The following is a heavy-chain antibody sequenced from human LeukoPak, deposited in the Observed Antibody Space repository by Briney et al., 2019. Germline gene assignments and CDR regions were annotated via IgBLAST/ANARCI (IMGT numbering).Heavy chain of an antibody. CDR1: GFTLSSYW. CDR2: IKSDGRR. V-gene: IGHV3-74*01. D-gene: IGHD2-15*01. J-gene: IGHJ1*01. Sequence: GGSLRLSCAASGFTLSSYWMHWVRQAPGKGLVWVSRIKSDGRRNYADSVKGRFTISRDNAKNTVSLQMNSLRAEDTGVYYCARAPSEIGGYPEYFRHWGQGTLVIVSS. CDR3: ARAPSEIGGYPEYFRH.